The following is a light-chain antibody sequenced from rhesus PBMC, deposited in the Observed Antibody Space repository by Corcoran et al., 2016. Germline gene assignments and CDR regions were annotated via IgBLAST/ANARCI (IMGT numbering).Light chain of an antibody. CDR1: QDIGKY. CDR3: QQHNSYLYS. J-gene: IGKJ2*01. V-gene: IGKV1-25*01. CDR2: DVS. Sequence: DIQMTQSPSSLSASVGDTVTITCQASQDIGKYLAWYQQKPGKAPKLLIYDVSTLQNGVPSRFSGGGSGTEFNRNITSLQPECFGTYYCQQHNSYLYSFGQGTKVEIK.